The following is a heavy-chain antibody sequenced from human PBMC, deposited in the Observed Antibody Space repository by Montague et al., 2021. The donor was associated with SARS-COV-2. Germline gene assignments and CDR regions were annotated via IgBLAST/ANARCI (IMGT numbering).Heavy chain of an antibody. CDR3: ARGYQLRFLEWSSRQSTFDY. CDR1: GGPFSGYY. D-gene: IGHD3-3*01. CDR2: INHSGST. V-gene: IGHV4-34*01. Sequence: SETLSLTCAVYGGPFSGYYWSWIRQPPGKGLEWIGEINHSGSTNYNPSLKSRVTISVDTSKNQFSLKLSSVTAADTAAYYCARGYQLRFLEWSSRQSTFDYWGQGTLVTVSS. J-gene: IGHJ4*02.